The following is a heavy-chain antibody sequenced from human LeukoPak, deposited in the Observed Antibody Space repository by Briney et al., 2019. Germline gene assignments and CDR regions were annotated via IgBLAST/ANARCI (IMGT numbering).Heavy chain of an antibody. CDR1: GGSFSGYY. CDR2: INHSGST. V-gene: IGHV4-34*01. D-gene: IGHD7-27*01. Sequence: SETLSLTCAVYGGSFSGYYWSWIRQPPGKGLEWIGEINHSGSTNYNPSLKSRVTISVDTSKSQFSLKLSSVTAADTAVYYCARGPGAFDIWGQGTMVTVSS. J-gene: IGHJ3*02. CDR3: ARGPGAFDI.